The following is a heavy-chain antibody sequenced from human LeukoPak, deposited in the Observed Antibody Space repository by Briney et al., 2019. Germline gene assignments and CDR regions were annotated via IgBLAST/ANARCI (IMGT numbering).Heavy chain of an antibody. D-gene: IGHD3-22*01. CDR1: GFTFTSHD. J-gene: IGHJ5*02. CDR2: MNPNSGNT. Sequence: GASVKVSCKASGFTFTSHDYNWVRQATGQGLEWMGWMNPNSGNTGYAQKFQGKVTMTRNTSISTAYMELSSLRSEDTAVYYCARGDGRFYYYDWFDPWGQGTLVTVSS. CDR3: ARGDGRFYYYDWFDP. V-gene: IGHV1-8*01.